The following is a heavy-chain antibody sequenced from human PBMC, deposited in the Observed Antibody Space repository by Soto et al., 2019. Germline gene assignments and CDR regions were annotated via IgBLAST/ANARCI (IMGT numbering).Heavy chain of an antibody. Sequence: SETLSLTCTVSNGSVYSRDHYWICIRQSPEMGLEWIGHFYHSGSTYYNPSLRSRASISNDLSKNQFFLELSSVTGADTAVYFCARIYWLRDSSGYHHPFDYWGLGTLVTVSS. CDR3: ARIYWLRDSSGYHHPFDY. CDR1: NGSVYSRDHY. J-gene: IGHJ4*02. V-gene: IGHV4-30-4*01. CDR2: FYHSGST. D-gene: IGHD3-22*01.